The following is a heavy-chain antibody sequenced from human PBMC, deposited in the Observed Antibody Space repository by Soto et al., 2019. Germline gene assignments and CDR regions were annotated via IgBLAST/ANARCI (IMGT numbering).Heavy chain of an antibody. V-gene: IGHV3-23*01. CDR3: AKDGYDGTTYPEYFQH. J-gene: IGHJ1*01. D-gene: IGHD1-1*01. CDR1: GFTFNSYA. CDR2: ISGSGDST. Sequence: GGSLRLSCAASGFTFNSYALSWVRQAPGKGLEWVAGISGSGDSTYYADSVKGRFIISRDKSKTTLYLQMNSLRVEDTAVYYCAKDGYDGTTYPEYFQHWGQGTLVTVSP.